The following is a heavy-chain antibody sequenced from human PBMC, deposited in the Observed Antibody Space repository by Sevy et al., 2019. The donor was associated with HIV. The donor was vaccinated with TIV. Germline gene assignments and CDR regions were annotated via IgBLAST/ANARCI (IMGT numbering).Heavy chain of an antibody. CDR2: IWYDGSNK. D-gene: IGHD2-15*01. V-gene: IGHV3-33*01. J-gene: IGHJ6*02. CDR3: AGGDCSGGSCYLEGYYYGMDV. CDR1: GFTFSSYG. Sequence: GGSLRLSCAASGFTFSSYGMHWVRQAPGKGLEWVAVIWYDGSNKYYADSVKGRFTISRDNSKNTLYLQMNSLRAEDTAVYYCAGGDCSGGSCYLEGYYYGMDVWGQGTTVTVSS.